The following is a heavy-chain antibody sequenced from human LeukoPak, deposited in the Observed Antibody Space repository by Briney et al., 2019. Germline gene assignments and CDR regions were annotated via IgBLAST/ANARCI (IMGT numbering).Heavy chain of an antibody. J-gene: IGHJ4*02. V-gene: IGHV4-59*01. CDR1: GGSISSYY. CDR2: IYYSGST. Sequence: SETLSLTCTVSGGSISSYYRSWIRQPPGKGLEWIGYIYYSGSTNYNPSLKSRVTISVDTSKNQFSLKLSSVTAADTAVYYCARGISITALYYFDYWGQGTLVTVSS. D-gene: IGHD3-3*01. CDR3: ARGISITALYYFDY.